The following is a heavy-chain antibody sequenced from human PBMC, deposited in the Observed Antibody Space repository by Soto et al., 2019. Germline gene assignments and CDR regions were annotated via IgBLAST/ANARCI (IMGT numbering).Heavy chain of an antibody. V-gene: IGHV4-34*01. CDR3: ARDGDGRMTTNPYYYNGMDV. CDR2: INHSGST. D-gene: IGHD4-4*01. J-gene: IGHJ6*02. CDR1: GGSFSGYY. Sequence: PSETLSLTCAVYGGSFSGYYWSWIRQPPGKGLEWIGEINHSGSTNYNPSLKSRVTISVDTSNYQFSLKLSSVTAADTAVYYCARDGDGRMTTNPYYYNGMDVWGPGTTVTVSS.